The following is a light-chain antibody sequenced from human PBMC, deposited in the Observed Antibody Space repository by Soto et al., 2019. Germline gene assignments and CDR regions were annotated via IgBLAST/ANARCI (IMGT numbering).Light chain of an antibody. CDR3: SSYRSSSTWV. CDR2: EVS. CDR1: SSDIGAYNH. J-gene: IGLJ3*02. V-gene: IGLV2-14*01. Sequence: QSALTQPASVSGSPGQSITVSCTGTSSDIGAYNHVSWYQQHPGKAPKLMISEVSDRPSGVSNRFSGYKSGNTASLTISGLKAEDEADYYCSSYRSSSTWVFGGGTKRTVL.